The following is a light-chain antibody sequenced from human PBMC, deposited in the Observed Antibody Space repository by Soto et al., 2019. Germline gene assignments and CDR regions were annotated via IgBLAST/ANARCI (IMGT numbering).Light chain of an antibody. V-gene: IGKV1-17*03. Sequence: DIQMAQSPSAMSASVGDRVTIAGRASHDISNFLACFQQKPGKVPKRLIYVASSLQSGVPSRFSGSGSGTEFTLTISSLQPEDFATYYCLQHHTYPLTFGGGTKVDIK. CDR3: LQHHTYPLT. J-gene: IGKJ4*01. CDR2: VAS. CDR1: HDISNF.